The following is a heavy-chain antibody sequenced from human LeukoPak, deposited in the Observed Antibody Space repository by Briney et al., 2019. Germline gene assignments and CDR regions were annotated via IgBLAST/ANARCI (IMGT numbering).Heavy chain of an antibody. CDR1: GYTFTAYY. Sequence: ASVKVSCKASGYTFTAYYMHWVRQAPGQGLEWMGWMNPNSGVTNYAQEFQGRVTMTRDTSIHTAYMELSRLRSDDTAVYYCAREEKVAAATIDYWGQGTLVTVSS. J-gene: IGHJ4*02. CDR2: MNPNSGVT. D-gene: IGHD2-15*01. CDR3: AREEKVAAATIDY. V-gene: IGHV1-2*02.